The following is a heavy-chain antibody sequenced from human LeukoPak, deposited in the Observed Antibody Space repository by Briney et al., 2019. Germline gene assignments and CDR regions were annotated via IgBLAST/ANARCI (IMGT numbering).Heavy chain of an antibody. CDR1: GYTFTGYY. V-gene: IGHV1-2*02. CDR2: INPNSGGT. Sequence: GASVKVSCKASGYTFTGYYMHWVRQAPGQGLEWMGWINPNSGGTNYAQKFQGRVTMTRDTSISTAYMELSRLRSDDTAVYYCARDPPDIVVVPAAIGGSYWGQGTLVTVSS. J-gene: IGHJ4*02. D-gene: IGHD2-2*01. CDR3: ARDPPDIVVVPAAIGGSY.